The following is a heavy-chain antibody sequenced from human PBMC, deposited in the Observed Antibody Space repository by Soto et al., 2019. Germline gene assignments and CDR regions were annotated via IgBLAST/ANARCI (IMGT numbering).Heavy chain of an antibody. V-gene: IGHV3-23*01. Sequence: GGSLRLSCAASGFTFSSYAMGWVRQAPGRGLEWVSAISGSGGGTYYTDSVKGRFTISRDNSKNTLYLHMNSLGAEDTAVYYCAKVPTDLRLTYYFDYWGQGTLVTVSS. CDR3: AKVPTDLRLTYYFDY. D-gene: IGHD3-16*01. J-gene: IGHJ4*02. CDR2: ISGSGGGT. CDR1: GFTFSSYA.